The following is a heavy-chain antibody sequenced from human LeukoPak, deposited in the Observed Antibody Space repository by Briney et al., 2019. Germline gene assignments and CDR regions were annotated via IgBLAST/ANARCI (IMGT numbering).Heavy chain of an antibody. D-gene: IGHD3-22*01. CDR3: ARSGMNYDSSGYYYFDY. CDR2: ISYDGSNK. CDR1: GFTFSSYA. V-gene: IGHV3-30-3*01. J-gene: IGHJ4*02. Sequence: GGSLRLSCAASGFTFSSYAMHRVRQAPGKGLEWVAVISYDGSNKYYADSVKGRFTISRDNSKNTLYLQMNSLRAEDTAVYYCARSGMNYDSSGYYYFDYWGQGTLVTVSS.